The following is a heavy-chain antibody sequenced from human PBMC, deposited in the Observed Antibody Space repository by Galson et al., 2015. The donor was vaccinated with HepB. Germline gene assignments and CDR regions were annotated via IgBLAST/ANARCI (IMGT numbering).Heavy chain of an antibody. Sequence: CAISGDSVSSNRAAWNWIRQSPSRGLEWLGRTYYRSKWSSDYAASVKSRITINAETSKNQFSLQLNSVTPGDTAVYYCARGHYYDSTGAYYFDYWGQGTLVTVSS. CDR1: GDSVSSNRAA. V-gene: IGHV6-1*01. CDR2: TYYRSKWSS. J-gene: IGHJ4*02. CDR3: ARGHYYDSTGAYYFDY. D-gene: IGHD3-22*01.